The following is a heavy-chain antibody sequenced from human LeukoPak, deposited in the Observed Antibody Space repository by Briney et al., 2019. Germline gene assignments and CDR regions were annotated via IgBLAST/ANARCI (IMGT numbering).Heavy chain of an antibody. Sequence: GESLKISCKGSGYSINNYWIGWVRQMPGKGLEWMGIIYPADSDIRYSSSFQGQVTISADKSISTAYLRWSSLKASDTAMYYCARQEYCSGGSCYTWFDPWGQGTLVTVSS. CDR2: IYPADSDI. CDR3: ARQEYCSGGSCYTWFDP. V-gene: IGHV5-51*01. CDR1: GYSINNYW. J-gene: IGHJ5*02. D-gene: IGHD2-15*01.